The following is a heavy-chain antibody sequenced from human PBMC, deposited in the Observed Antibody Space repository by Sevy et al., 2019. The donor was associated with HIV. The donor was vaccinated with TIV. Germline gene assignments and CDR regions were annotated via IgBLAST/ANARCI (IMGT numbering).Heavy chain of an antibody. CDR2: IYYSGST. D-gene: IGHD3-22*01. Sequence: SETLSLTCTVSGGSISSYYWSWIRQPPGKGLEWIGYIYYSGSTNYNPSLKSRVTISVDTSKNQFSLKLSSVTAAETAVYYCARAAYDGSGYYVDAFDIWGQGTMVTVSS. V-gene: IGHV4-59*01. CDR3: ARAAYDGSGYYVDAFDI. J-gene: IGHJ3*02. CDR1: GGSISSYY.